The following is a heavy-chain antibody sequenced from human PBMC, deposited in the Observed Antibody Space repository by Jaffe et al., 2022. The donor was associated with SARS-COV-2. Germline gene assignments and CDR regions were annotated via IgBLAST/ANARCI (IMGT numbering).Heavy chain of an antibody. J-gene: IGHJ6*02. V-gene: IGHV3-9*01. D-gene: IGHD6-13*01. CDR2: ISWNSGSI. Sequence: EVQLVESGGGLVQPGRSLRLSCAASGFTFDDYAMHWVRQAPGKGLEWVSGISWNSGSIGYADSVKGRFTISRDNAKNSLYLQMNSLRAEDTALYYCAKDIGSYSAGDYYYGMDVWGQGTTVTVSS. CDR3: AKDIGSYSAGDYYYGMDV. CDR1: GFTFDDYA.